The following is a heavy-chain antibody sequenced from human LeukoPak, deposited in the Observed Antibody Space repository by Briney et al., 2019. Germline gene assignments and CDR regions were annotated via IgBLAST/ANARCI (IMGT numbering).Heavy chain of an antibody. Sequence: GGSLRLSCAASGFTFSSFWMSWVRQAPGKGLEGVANIKQDGSEKYYVDYVKGRFTISRDNAKNSLYLQMNSLRAEDTAVYYCARELDRHYDFWSGYYSNGFDYWGQGTLVTVSS. J-gene: IGHJ4*02. CDR3: ARELDRHYDFWSGYYSNGFDY. CDR2: IKQDGSEK. CDR1: GFTFSSFW. D-gene: IGHD3-3*01. V-gene: IGHV3-7*01.